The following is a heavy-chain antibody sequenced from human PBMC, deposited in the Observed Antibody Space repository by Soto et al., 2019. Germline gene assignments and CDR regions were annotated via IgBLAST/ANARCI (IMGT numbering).Heavy chain of an antibody. Sequence: GGSLRLSCAASGFTFSDYYMSWIRQAPGKGLEWVSYISSSGSTIYYADSVKGRFTISRDNAKNSLYLQMNSLRAEDTAVYYCARDTHRYPYRNYFFYYYYYGMDVWGQGTTVTVSS. J-gene: IGHJ6*02. V-gene: IGHV3-11*01. D-gene: IGHD4-4*01. CDR3: ARDTHRYPYRNYFFYYYYYGMDV. CDR1: GFTFSDYY. CDR2: ISSSGSTI.